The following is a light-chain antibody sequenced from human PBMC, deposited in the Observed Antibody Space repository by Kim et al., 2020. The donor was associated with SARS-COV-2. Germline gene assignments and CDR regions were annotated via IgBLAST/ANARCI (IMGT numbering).Light chain of an antibody. CDR1: NIGSKS. CDR3: QVWDSNSDHVI. J-gene: IGLJ2*01. CDR2: YDS. V-gene: IGLV3-21*04. Sequence: SSELTQPPSVSVAPGTTARITCGGHNIGSKSVHWYQQKPGQAPVLVIFYDSDRPSGIPERFSGSNSGDTAALTISRVEAGDEADYFCQVWDSNSDHVIFGGGTQLTVL.